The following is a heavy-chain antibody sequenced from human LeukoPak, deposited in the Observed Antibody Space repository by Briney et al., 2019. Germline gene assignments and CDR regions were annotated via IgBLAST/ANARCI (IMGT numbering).Heavy chain of an antibody. Sequence: SETLSLTCAVYGGSFSGYYWSWIRQPPGKGLEWIGEINHSGSTNYNPSLKSRVTISVDTSKNQFSLKLSSVTAADTAVYYCARGVGYYYDSSGYYYFDYWGQGTLVTVSS. J-gene: IGHJ4*02. CDR2: INHSGST. V-gene: IGHV4-34*01. D-gene: IGHD3-22*01. CDR3: ARGVGYYYDSSGYYYFDY. CDR1: GGSFSGYY.